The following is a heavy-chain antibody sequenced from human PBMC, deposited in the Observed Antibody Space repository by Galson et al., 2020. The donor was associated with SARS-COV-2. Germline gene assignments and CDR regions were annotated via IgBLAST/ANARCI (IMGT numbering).Heavy chain of an antibody. CDR3: AREKLLWFGELRANYYMDV. CDR1: GGSISSGGYY. CDR2: IYYSGST. D-gene: IGHD3-10*01. V-gene: IGHV4-31*03. Sequence: SETLSLTCTVSGGSISSGGYYWSWIRQHPGKGLEWIGYIYYSGSTYYNPSLKSRVTISVDTSKNQFSLKLSSVTAADTAVYYCAREKLLWFGELRANYYMDVWGKGTTVTVSS. J-gene: IGHJ6*03.